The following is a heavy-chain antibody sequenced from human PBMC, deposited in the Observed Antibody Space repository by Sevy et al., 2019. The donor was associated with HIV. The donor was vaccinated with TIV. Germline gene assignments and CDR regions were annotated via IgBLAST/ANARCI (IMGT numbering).Heavy chain of an antibody. CDR3: ARVGDFLSGVRFAMDV. Sequence: GGSLRLSCAASGFTFSSYEMNWVRQAPGKGLEWVSYISSSGSTIYYADSVKGRFTISRDNAKNSLYLQMNSLRAEDTAVYYCARVGDFLSGVRFAMDVWGQGTTVTVSS. V-gene: IGHV3-48*03. J-gene: IGHJ6*02. CDR2: ISSSGSTI. CDR1: GFTFSSYE. D-gene: IGHD3-3*01.